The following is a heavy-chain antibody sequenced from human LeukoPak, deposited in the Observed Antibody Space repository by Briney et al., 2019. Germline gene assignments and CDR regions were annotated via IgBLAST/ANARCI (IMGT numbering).Heavy chain of an antibody. Sequence: GGPLRLSCAASGFTFSSYAMHWVRQAPGKGLEWVAVISYDGSNKYYADSVKGRFTISRDNSKNTLYLQMNSLRAVDTAVYYCARDGPTNWFDPWGQGTLVTVSS. CDR3: ARDGPTNWFDP. CDR1: GFTFSSYA. J-gene: IGHJ5*02. CDR2: ISYDGSNK. V-gene: IGHV3-30-3*01.